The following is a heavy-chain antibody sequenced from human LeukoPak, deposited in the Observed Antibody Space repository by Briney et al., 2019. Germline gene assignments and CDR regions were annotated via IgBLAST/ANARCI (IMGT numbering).Heavy chain of an antibody. CDR2: ISGSGGST. D-gene: IGHD3-10*01. Sequence: GGSLRLSCAASGFTFSSYAMSWVRQAPGKGLEWVSAISGSGGSTYYADSVKGRFTISRDNSMNTLYLQMNSLRAEDTAVYYCPKAYFDMVRGPFDYWGQGTLLTVSS. CDR1: GFTFSSYA. J-gene: IGHJ4*02. CDR3: PKAYFDMVRGPFDY. V-gene: IGHV3-23*01.